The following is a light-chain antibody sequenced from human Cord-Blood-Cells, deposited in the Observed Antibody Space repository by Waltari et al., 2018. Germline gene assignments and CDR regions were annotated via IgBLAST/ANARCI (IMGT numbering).Light chain of an antibody. CDR3: QQYNSYST. Sequence: DIQMTPSPSTLSASVRDRVTITCRASQSISSWLAWYQQKPGKAPKLLIYKASSLESGVPSRFSGSGSGTEFTLTISSLQPDDFATYYCQQYNSYSTFGQGTKVEIK. CDR2: KAS. V-gene: IGKV1-5*03. J-gene: IGKJ1*01. CDR1: QSISSW.